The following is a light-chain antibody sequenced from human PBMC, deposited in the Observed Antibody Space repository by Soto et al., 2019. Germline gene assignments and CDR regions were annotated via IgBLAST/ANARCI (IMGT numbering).Light chain of an antibody. CDR1: HNISSH. CDR2: AAS. J-gene: IGKJ2*01. Sequence: DIQMTQSPSSLSAFIGDRVTITCRTSHNISSHLNWYHQKPGKAPNLLIYAASSLQRGVPSGFSGSGSGTDFTLTITSLQPDEVATYYWQQSFSIPLTFGHGTKLQSK. CDR3: QQSFSIPLT. V-gene: IGKV1-39*01.